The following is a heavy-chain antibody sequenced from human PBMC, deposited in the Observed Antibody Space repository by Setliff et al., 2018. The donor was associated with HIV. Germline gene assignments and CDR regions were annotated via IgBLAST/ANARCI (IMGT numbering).Heavy chain of an antibody. CDR1: GFTFGEYP. CDR3: ARPYSTSSWFFDY. CDR2: IRTKNYRGTT. V-gene: IGHV3-49*05. D-gene: IGHD6-6*01. J-gene: IGHJ4*02. Sequence: NPGGSLRLSCATSGFTFGEYPMGWFRQAPGKGLEWVSFIRTKNYRGTTEYAASVKGRFSLSGDYSKNTVSLQMNSLRAEDTAVYYCARPYSTSSWFFDYWGQGTLVTVSS.